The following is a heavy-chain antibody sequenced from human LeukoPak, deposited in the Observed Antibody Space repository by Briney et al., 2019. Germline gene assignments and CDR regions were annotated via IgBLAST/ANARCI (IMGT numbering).Heavy chain of an antibody. CDR3: AREDCSSTSCYIYYGMDV. D-gene: IGHD2-2*02. Sequence: GASVKVSCTASEYAFTVSAIHWVRQAPGQGLEWMGGIIPIFGTANYAQKFQGRVTITADESTSTAYMELSSLRSEDTAVYYCAREDCSSTSCYIYYGMDVWGQGTTVTVSS. V-gene: IGHV1-69*13. CDR1: EYAFTVSA. J-gene: IGHJ6*02. CDR2: IIPIFGTA.